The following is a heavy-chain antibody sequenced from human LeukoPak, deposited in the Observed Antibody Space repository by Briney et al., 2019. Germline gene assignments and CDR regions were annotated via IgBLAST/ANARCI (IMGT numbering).Heavy chain of an antibody. D-gene: IGHD3-22*01. CDR3: ARVTGYMIEDYFDY. V-gene: IGHV4-59*01. Sequence: SETLSLTRTVSGGSISSYYWSWIRQPPGKGLEWIGYIYYSGSTNYNPSLKSRVTISVETSKNQFSLKLSSVTAADTAVYYCARVTGYMIEDYFDYWGQGTLVTVSS. J-gene: IGHJ4*02. CDR1: GGSISSYY. CDR2: IYYSGST.